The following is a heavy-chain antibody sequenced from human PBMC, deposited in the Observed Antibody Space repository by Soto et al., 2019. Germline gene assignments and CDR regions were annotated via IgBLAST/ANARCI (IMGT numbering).Heavy chain of an antibody. V-gene: IGHV4-59*01. CDR1: GASISSSY. CDR2: VYHTGAT. Sequence: SETLSLTCTVSGASISSSYWSWIRQSPERGLEWIAYVYHTGATNYNPSLKSRVTISLDTSKGQFSLNLTSLTTADTAVYFCARGGNRYSNVASGVGGFDFWGQGSLATVSS. D-gene: IGHD5-12*01. J-gene: IGHJ4*02. CDR3: ARGGNRYSNVASGVGGFDF.